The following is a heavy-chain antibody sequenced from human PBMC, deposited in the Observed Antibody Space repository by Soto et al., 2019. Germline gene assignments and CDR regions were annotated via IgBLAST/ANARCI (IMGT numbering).Heavy chain of an antibody. Sequence: PGGSLRLSCAASGFTFSSYEMNWVRQAPGKGLEWVSYISSSGSTIYYADSVKGRFTISRDNAKNSLYLQMNSLRAEDTAVYYCAPASRGLLPDDYWGQGTLVTVSS. J-gene: IGHJ4*02. CDR2: ISSSGSTI. V-gene: IGHV3-48*03. CDR1: GFTFSSYE. D-gene: IGHD3-22*01. CDR3: APASRGLLPDDY.